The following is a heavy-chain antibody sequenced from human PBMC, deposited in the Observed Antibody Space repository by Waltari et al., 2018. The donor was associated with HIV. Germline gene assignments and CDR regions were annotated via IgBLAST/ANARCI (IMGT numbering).Heavy chain of an antibody. CDR3: ARNAYYYGSGRRDPYFDY. Sequence: QVQLQESGPGLVKPSQTLSLTCTVSGGFISSGGYYWSWIRQHPGKGLEWIGYIYYSGSTYYNPSLKSRVTISVDTSKNQFSLKLSSVTAADTAVYYCARNAYYYGSGRRDPYFDYWGQGTLVTVSS. CDR1: GGFISSGGYY. CDR2: IYYSGST. V-gene: IGHV4-31*03. J-gene: IGHJ4*02. D-gene: IGHD3-10*01.